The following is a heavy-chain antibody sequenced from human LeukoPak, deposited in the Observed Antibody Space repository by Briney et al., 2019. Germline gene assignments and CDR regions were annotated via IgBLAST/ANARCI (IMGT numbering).Heavy chain of an antibody. D-gene: IGHD4/OR15-4a*01. CDR3: ARGDPQTRVPEGMDV. CDR2: ISGSGDTT. J-gene: IGHJ6*02. V-gene: IGHV3-23*01. CDR1: GFTFSTYP. Sequence: PGGSLRLSCAASGFTFSTYPMTWVRQAPGKGLEWVSAISGSGDTTYYADSVKGRFTISRDNSKNTLYLQMNSLTAEDTAVYYCARGDPQTRVPEGMDVWGQGTTVTVSS.